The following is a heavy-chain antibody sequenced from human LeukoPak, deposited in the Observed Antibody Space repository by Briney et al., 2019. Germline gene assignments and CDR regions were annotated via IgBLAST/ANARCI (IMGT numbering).Heavy chain of an antibody. Sequence: SETLSLTCAVYGGSFSGYYWSWIRQPPGKGLEWIGEINHSGSTNYNPSLKSRVTISVDTSKNQFTLKLSSVTAADTAVYYCATPRGTRYMDVWGKGTTVTVSS. V-gene: IGHV4-34*01. CDR2: INHSGST. CDR1: GGSFSGYY. D-gene: IGHD3-10*01. CDR3: ATPRGTRYMDV. J-gene: IGHJ6*03.